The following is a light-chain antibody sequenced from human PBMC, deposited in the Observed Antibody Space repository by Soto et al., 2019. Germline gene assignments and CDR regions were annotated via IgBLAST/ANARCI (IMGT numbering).Light chain of an antibody. V-gene: IGKV1-33*01. CDR3: QHYDHLPIT. Sequence: DIQMTQSPSSLSASVADRVTITCQASQDITNYLNWYQQKPGKXRRLXLYDASSLETGVPSRFSDNESGTDGTLNIGSLQTEDSATYYCQHYDHLPITFGRGTRLEI. CDR1: QDITNY. J-gene: IGKJ5*01. CDR2: DAS.